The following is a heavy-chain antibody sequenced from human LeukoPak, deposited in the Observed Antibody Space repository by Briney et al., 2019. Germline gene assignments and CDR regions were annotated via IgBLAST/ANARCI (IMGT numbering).Heavy chain of an antibody. D-gene: IGHD3-22*01. CDR1: GGSISSYY. CDR2: IHYSGST. Sequence: SETLSLTCTVSGGSISSYYWSWIRQSPEKGLEWIGYIHYSGSTNYNPSLESRVTISVDTSKNQFSLKLSSVTAADTAVYYCARAGTYYYDSSGFLWGQGSLVTVSS. CDR3: ARAGTYYYDSSGFL. J-gene: IGHJ4*02. V-gene: IGHV4-59*01.